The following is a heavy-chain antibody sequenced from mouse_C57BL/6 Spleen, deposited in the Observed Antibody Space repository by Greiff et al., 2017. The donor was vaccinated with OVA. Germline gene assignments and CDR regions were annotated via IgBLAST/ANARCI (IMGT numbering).Heavy chain of an antibody. D-gene: IGHD1-1*01. CDR1: GFTFSSYA. CDR3: ARDYGSSYDYFDY. Sequence: EVKLMESGGGLVKPGGSLKLSCAASGFTFSSYAMSWVRQTPEKRLEWVATISDGGRYTYYPDNVKGRFTISRDNAKNNLYLQMSHLKSEDTAMYYCARDYGSSYDYFDYWGQGTTLTVSS. CDR2: ISDGGRYT. J-gene: IGHJ2*01. V-gene: IGHV5-4*01.